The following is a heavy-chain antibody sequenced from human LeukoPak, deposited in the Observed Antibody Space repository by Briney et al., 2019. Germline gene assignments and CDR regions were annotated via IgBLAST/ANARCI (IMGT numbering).Heavy chain of an antibody. D-gene: IGHD4-17*01. V-gene: IGHV4-30-4*01. Sequence: SQTLSLTCTVSGGSISSGGYYWSWIRQPPGKGLEWIGYIYYSGSTYYNPSLKSRVTISVDTSKNQFSLKLSSVTAADTAVYYCARDLPHTVTTWGYYGMDVWGQGTTVTVSS. CDR1: GGSISSGGYY. CDR3: ARDLPHTVTTWGYYGMDV. CDR2: IYYSGST. J-gene: IGHJ6*02.